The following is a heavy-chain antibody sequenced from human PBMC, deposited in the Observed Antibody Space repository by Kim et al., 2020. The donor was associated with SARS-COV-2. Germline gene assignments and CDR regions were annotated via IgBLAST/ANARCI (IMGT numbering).Heavy chain of an antibody. V-gene: IGHV4-59*01. CDR3: ALSLTGYFKKEVYFDY. J-gene: IGHJ4*02. Sequence: LKSRVTISVDTSKNQFSLKLSSVTAVDTAVYYCALSLTGYFKKEVYFDYWGQGTLVTVSS. D-gene: IGHD3-9*01.